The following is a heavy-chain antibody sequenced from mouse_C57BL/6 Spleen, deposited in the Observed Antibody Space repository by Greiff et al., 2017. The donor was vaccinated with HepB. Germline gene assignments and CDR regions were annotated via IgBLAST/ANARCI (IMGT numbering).Heavy chain of an antibody. V-gene: IGHV1-9*01. J-gene: IGHJ2*01. CDR2: ILPGSGST. D-gene: IGHD1-1*01. CDR1: GYTFTGYW. Sequence: VQLQQSGAELMKPGASVKLSCKATGYTFTGYWIEWVKQRPGHGLEWIGEILPGSGSTNYNEKFKGNATFTADPSSNTAYMKLSRLTTEDSAISYWARSGVYYGISSLPDYWGQGTTLTVSS. CDR3: ARSGVYYGISSLPDY.